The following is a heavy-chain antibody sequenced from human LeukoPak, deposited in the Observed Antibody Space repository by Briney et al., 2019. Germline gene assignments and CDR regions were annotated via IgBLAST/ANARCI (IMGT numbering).Heavy chain of an antibody. V-gene: IGHV3-23*01. CDR3: AKATYYYDSSGYWDWFDP. CDR1: GFTFSSYA. Sequence: GGSLRLSCAASGFTFSSYAMSWVRQAPGKGLEWVSAISGSGGSTYYADSVKGRFTISRDNSKNTLYLQMNSLRAEDTAVYYCAKATYYYDSSGYWDWFDPWGQGTLVTVSS. J-gene: IGHJ5*02. D-gene: IGHD3-22*01. CDR2: ISGSGGST.